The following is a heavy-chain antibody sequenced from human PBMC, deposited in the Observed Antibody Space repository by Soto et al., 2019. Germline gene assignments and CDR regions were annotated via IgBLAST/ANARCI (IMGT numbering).Heavy chain of an antibody. CDR1: GGTFSSYA. D-gene: IGHD1-26*01. Sequence: SVKVSCKASGGTFSSYAISWVRQAPGQGLERMGGIIPIFGTANYAQKFQGRVTITADKSTSTAYMELSSLRSEDTAVYYCARDGSHTADAFDIWGQGTMVTVSS. CDR2: IIPIFGTA. CDR3: ARDGSHTADAFDI. V-gene: IGHV1-69*06. J-gene: IGHJ3*02.